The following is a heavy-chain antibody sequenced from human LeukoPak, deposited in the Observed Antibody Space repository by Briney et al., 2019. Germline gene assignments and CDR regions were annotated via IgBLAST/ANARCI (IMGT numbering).Heavy chain of an antibody. Sequence: GGSLRLSCAASGFTFSNYWMAWVRQAPGKGLEWVANINQDGSQTYSVGSVEGRFTISRDNTRNSLYLQMNSLRADDTAVYYCAGSNMWTCCDCWGQGTLVTVSS. CDR1: GFTFSNYW. J-gene: IGHJ4*02. CDR2: INQDGSQT. D-gene: IGHD1-26*01. CDR3: AGSNMWTCCDC. V-gene: IGHV3-7*01.